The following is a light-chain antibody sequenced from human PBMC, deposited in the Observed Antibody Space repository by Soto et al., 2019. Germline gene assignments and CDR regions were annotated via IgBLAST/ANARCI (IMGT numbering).Light chain of an antibody. Sequence: EIVLTQSPGTLSLSPVERATLSCRASQSVSSSYLAWYQQTPHQAPMLLIYAASSSATSIPDSSSSGASRTYSPPTISRLEPEVLAVYYCQQYSSSPTFGQGTRLEIK. V-gene: IGKV3-20*01. CDR1: QSVSSSY. CDR3: QQYSSSPT. J-gene: IGKJ5*01. CDR2: AAS.